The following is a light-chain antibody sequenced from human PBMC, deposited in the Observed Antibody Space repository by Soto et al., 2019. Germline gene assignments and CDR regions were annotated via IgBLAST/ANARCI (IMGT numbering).Light chain of an antibody. J-gene: IGLJ1*01. Sequence: QSVLTQPASVSGSPGQSITLSCTGTSSDVCGYNYVSWYQHHPGKAPKLLIYDVSNRPSGVSNRFSGSKSDNTASLTISGLQPEDEADYYCSSYTTSNTRQIVFGTGTKVTVL. CDR3: SSYTTSNTRQIV. CDR2: DVS. V-gene: IGLV2-14*03. CDR1: SSDVCGYNY.